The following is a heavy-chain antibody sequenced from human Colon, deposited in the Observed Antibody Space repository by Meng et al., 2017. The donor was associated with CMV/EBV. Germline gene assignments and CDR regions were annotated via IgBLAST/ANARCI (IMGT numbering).Heavy chain of an antibody. V-gene: IGHV1-2*02. CDR3: VRSSGWSLFDY. Sequence: QVQRVRSGDGVKEPGASVKVSCKTSGYTFSDYYMHWVRQAPGQGLEWMGWIRSDGSATNYAQKFRGRVTMTRDASASTAYMELSGLTSDDTAVYFCVRSSGWSLFDYWGPGALVTVSS. CDR2: IRSDGSAT. J-gene: IGHJ4*02. CDR1: GYTFSDYY. D-gene: IGHD6-19*01.